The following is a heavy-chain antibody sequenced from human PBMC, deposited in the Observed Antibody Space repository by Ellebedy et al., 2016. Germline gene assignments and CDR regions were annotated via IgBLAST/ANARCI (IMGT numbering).Heavy chain of an antibody. CDR1: GFTFSSYS. Sequence: GESLKISXAVSGFTFSSYSFNWIRQAPGKGLEWVSHISSSGSLKFYADSLRDRFTISRDNAKNLLHLQMNSLTAEGTAVYFCTREAGGSFVDSWGQGVLVTVSS. V-gene: IGHV3-48*04. D-gene: IGHD1-26*01. CDR3: TREAGGSFVDS. CDR2: ISSSGSLK. J-gene: IGHJ4*02.